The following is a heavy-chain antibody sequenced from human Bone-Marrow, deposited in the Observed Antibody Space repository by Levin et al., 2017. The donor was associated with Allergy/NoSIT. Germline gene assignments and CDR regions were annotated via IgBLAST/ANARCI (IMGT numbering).Heavy chain of an antibody. D-gene: IGHD3-3*01. Sequence: ASVKVSCKASGYTFTSYGISWVRQAPGQGLEWMGWISAYNGNTNYAQKLQGRVTMTTDTSTSTAYMELRSLRSDDTAVYYCARVPPMITIFGVVIDNWFDPWGQGTLVTVSS. J-gene: IGHJ5*02. V-gene: IGHV1-18*01. CDR2: ISAYNGNT. CDR3: ARVPPMITIFGVVIDNWFDP. CDR1: GYTFTSYG.